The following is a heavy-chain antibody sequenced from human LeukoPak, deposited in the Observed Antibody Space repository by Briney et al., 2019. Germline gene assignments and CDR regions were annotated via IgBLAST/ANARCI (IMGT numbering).Heavy chain of an antibody. Sequence: SETLSLTCAVYGGSFSDSYWSWIRQPPGKGLEWIGEINHSGSTNYNPSLKSRVTISVDTSKNQFSLKLSSVTAADTAVYYCARGRTMIVVVGWFDPWGQGTLVTVSS. CDR3: ARGRTMIVVVGWFDP. CDR2: INHSGST. V-gene: IGHV4-34*01. D-gene: IGHD3-22*01. J-gene: IGHJ5*02. CDR1: GGSFSDSY.